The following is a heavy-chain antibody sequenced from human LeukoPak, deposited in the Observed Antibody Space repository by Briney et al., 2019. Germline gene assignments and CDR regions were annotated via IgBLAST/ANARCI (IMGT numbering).Heavy chain of an antibody. D-gene: IGHD1-26*01. Sequence: PGGSLRLSCAASGFTVSSNYMSWVRQAPGKGLEWVSVIYSGGSTYYADSVKGRFTISRDNSKNTLYLQMNSLRAEDTAVYYCARTAMGKVGARTFGYFDYWGQGTPVTVSS. CDR3: ARTAMGKVGARTFGYFDY. V-gene: IGHV3-66*01. CDR1: GFTVSSNY. J-gene: IGHJ4*02. CDR2: IYSGGST.